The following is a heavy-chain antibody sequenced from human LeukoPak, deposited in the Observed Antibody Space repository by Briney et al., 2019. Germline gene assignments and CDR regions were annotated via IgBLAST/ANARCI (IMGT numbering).Heavy chain of an antibody. V-gene: IGHV3-21*01. CDR1: GFTFRSYT. CDR2: ISSNSAYI. CDR3: AREGGFHYDSSGDAFDI. D-gene: IGHD3-22*01. Sequence: PGGPLRPSCAASGFTFRSYTMTWVRQAPGRGLEWVPSISSNSAYIYYADSLRGRLTISRDNAKNSLYLQVDSLGADDTAVYYCAREGGFHYDSSGDAFDIWGQGTMVTVSS. J-gene: IGHJ3*02.